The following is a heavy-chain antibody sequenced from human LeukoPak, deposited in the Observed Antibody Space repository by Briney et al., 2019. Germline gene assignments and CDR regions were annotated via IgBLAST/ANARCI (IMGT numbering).Heavy chain of an antibody. V-gene: IGHV4-34*01. CDR1: GGSFSGYY. CDR2: INHSGST. D-gene: IGHD1-26*01. CDR3: ARVSGSYRGAIDY. Sequence: SETLSLTCAVYGGSFSGYYWSWIRQPPGKGLEWIGEINHSGSTNYNPSLKSRVTISVDTSKNQFSLKLSSVTAADTAVYYCARVSGSYRGAIDYWGQGTLVTVSS. J-gene: IGHJ4*02.